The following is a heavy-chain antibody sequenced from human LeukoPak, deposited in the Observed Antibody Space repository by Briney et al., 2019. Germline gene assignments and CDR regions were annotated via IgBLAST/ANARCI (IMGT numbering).Heavy chain of an antibody. CDR2: ISYDGSNK. J-gene: IGHJ4*02. Sequence: PGGSLRLSCAASGFTFSSYGMHWVRQAPGKGLEWVAVISYDGSNKYYADSVKGRFTISRDNSKNTLYLQMNSLRAEDTALYYCAKASEYYGSGSYPIGGFYWGQGTLVTVSS. CDR1: GFTFSSYG. D-gene: IGHD3-10*01. CDR3: AKASEYYGSGSYPIGGFY. V-gene: IGHV3-30*18.